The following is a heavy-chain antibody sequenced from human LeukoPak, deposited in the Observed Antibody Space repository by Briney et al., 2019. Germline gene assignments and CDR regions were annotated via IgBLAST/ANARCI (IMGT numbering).Heavy chain of an antibody. D-gene: IGHD1-14*01. Sequence: ASVKVSCKASGYTFTGYYMHWVRQAPGQGLEWMGWINPNGGGTNYAQKFQGRVTMTRDTSISTAYMELSSLRSDDTAVYYCAPSSPYNNLYYFDYRGQGTLVTVSS. CDR1: GYTFTGYY. J-gene: IGHJ4*02. CDR2: INPNGGGT. V-gene: IGHV1-2*02. CDR3: APSSPYNNLYYFDY.